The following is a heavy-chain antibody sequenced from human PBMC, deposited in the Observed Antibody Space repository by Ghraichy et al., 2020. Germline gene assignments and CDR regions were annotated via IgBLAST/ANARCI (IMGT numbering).Heavy chain of an antibody. CDR1: GFTFSRYG. D-gene: IGHD3-10*01. Sequence: GESLNISCAASGFTFSRYGMHWVRQAPGRGLEWVAVISYDGSNKYYADSVKGRITISRDNSKNTLYLQMNSLSTEDTAIYYCAKRGGAVITSSYYYMDVWGKGTTVTVSS. CDR2: ISYDGSNK. J-gene: IGHJ6*03. CDR3: AKRGGAVITSSYYYMDV. V-gene: IGHV3-30*18.